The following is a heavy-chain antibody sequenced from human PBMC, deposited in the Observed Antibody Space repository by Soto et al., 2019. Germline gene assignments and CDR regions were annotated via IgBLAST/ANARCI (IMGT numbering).Heavy chain of an antibody. J-gene: IGHJ5*01. CDR3: ARWAYYYDSSGYS. CDR2: MNPYTGNA. CDR1: GDTFTKYD. D-gene: IGHD3-22*01. Sequence: ASVKVSCKAPGDTFTKYDINWVRQASGQGLEWMGWMNPYTGNADYAQKFQGRVTMTRNTSISTAYMELSGLTSEDTAVYYCARWAYYYDSSGYSWGHGTPVTVPS. V-gene: IGHV1-8*01.